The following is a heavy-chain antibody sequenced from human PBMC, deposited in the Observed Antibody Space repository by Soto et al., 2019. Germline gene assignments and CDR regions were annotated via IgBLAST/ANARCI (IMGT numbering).Heavy chain of an antibody. CDR2: IYYSGST. V-gene: IGHV4-30-4*01. J-gene: IGHJ4*02. CDR3: ARVVCDSSGYCRDY. CDR1: GGSISSGDYY. Sequence: SETLSLTCTVSGGSISSGDYYWSWIRQPPGKGLEWIGYIYYSGSTYYNPSLKSRVTISVDTSKNQFSLKLSSVTAADTAVYYCARVVCDSSGYCRDYWGQGTLVTVSS. D-gene: IGHD3-22*01.